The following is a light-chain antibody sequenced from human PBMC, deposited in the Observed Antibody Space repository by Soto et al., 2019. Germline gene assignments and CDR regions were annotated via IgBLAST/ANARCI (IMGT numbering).Light chain of an antibody. J-gene: IGKJ2*01. CDR1: QSVSNNY. CDR3: QQYGSSPPYT. CDR2: GST. V-gene: IGKV3-20*01. Sequence: EVVLTQSPGTLSLSPGERASLSCRASQSVSNNYLAWYQQKPGQSPTLLIFGSTDRATGIPDRFSGSGSGTHFTLTISRLAPEDFAVYYCQQYGSSPPYTFGQGTKLEIK.